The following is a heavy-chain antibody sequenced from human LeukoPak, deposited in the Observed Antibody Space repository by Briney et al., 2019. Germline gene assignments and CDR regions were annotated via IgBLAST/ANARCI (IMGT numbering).Heavy chain of an antibody. V-gene: IGHV3-23*01. Sequence: GGSLRLSCAASGFTFSSYAMSWVRQAPGKGLEWVSAISGSGGSTYYADSVKGRFTISRDNSKNTLYLQMNSLRAEDTAVYYCAKEWIYSSSWYVYHFDYWGQGTLVTVSS. CDR3: AKEWIYSSSWYVYHFDY. CDR1: GFTFSSYA. CDR2: ISGSGGST. D-gene: IGHD6-13*01. J-gene: IGHJ4*02.